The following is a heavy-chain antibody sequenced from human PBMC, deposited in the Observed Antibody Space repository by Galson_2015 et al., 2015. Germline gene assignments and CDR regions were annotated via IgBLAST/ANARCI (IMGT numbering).Heavy chain of an antibody. V-gene: IGHV3-30*18. D-gene: IGHD3-16*01. J-gene: IGHJ4*02. Sequence: SLRLSCAASGFTFSNYGMHWVRQAPGKGLEWVAIISYDGNNKYRADSVKGRFTISRDNSENTLYLQMNSLRAEDTAVYYCAKDPSLRGSLDYWGQGTLVTVSS. CDR1: GFTFSNYG. CDR2: ISYDGNNK. CDR3: AKDPSLRGSLDY.